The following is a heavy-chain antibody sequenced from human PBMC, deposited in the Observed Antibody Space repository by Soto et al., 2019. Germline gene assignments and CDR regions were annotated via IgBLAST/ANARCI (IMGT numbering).Heavy chain of an antibody. D-gene: IGHD2-8*01. J-gene: IGHJ6*02. CDR3: AKNGRPPYYYYGMDV. CDR2: ISGYNGDT. V-gene: IGHV1-18*01. Sequence: QGQLVQSGAEVKKPGASVKVSCKASGYTFTRYGISWVRQAPGQGLEWMGWISGYNGDTNYAQKFQGRVTMTVDTSTTSAFKELTRLTADHRAVYYCAKNGRPPYYYYGMDVWGQGTTVTVAS. CDR1: GYTFTRYG.